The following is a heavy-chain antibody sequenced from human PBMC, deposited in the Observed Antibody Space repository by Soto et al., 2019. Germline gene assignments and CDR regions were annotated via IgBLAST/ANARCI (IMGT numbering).Heavy chain of an antibody. J-gene: IGHJ5*02. CDR1: GFTFSSYA. CDR2: ISSNGGST. V-gene: IGHV3-64*01. D-gene: IGHD3-10*01. CDR3: ARGDLLLWFGESNWFDP. Sequence: GGSLRLSCAASGFTFSSYAMHWVRQAPGKGLEYVSAISSNGGSTYYANSVKGRFTISRDNSKNTLYLQMGSLRAEDMAVYYCARGDLLLWFGESNWFDPWGQGT.